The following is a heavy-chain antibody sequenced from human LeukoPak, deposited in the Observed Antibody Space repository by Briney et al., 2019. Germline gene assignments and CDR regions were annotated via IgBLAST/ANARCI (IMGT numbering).Heavy chain of an antibody. CDR2: ISSGSSYI. V-gene: IGHV3-21*01. CDR1: VFTFSSYS. D-gene: IGHD3-22*01. Sequence: GRSLRLSCAASVFTFSSYSMKWVRHAPRKGLEWVSSISSGSSYIYYADSVKGRFTVSRDNAKNSLYLQMSSLRAEDAAVYYCARDYDSSAEDYFDYWGQGTLVTVSS. J-gene: IGHJ4*02. CDR3: ARDYDSSAEDYFDY.